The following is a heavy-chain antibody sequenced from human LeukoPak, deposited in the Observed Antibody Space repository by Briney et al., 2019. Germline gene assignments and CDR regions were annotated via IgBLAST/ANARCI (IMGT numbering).Heavy chain of an antibody. CDR2: ISGSGGNT. D-gene: IGHD3-22*01. J-gene: IGHJ4*02. CDR1: GFTVSSNH. Sequence: GGSLRLSCAASGFTVSSNHMSWVRQAPGKGLEWVSGISGSGGNTNYADSVKGRFTISRDNSKNTLYLQMNSLRAEDTAVYYCAKESRNNSGYYRDYWGQGTLVTVSS. CDR3: AKESRNNSGYYRDY. V-gene: IGHV3-23*01.